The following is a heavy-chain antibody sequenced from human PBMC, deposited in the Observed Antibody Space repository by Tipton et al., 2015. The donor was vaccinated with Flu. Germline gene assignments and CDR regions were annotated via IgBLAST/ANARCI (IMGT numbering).Heavy chain of an antibody. D-gene: IGHD3-10*01. CDR1: GGSISSGSYY. J-gene: IGHJ4*02. Sequence: TLSLTCTVSGGSISSGSYYWSWIRQPAGKGLEWIGRIYTSGSTNYNPSLKSRVTISVDTSKIQFSLKLSSVTAADTAVYYCAGTGYWGQGTLVTVSS. CDR3: AGTGY. CDR2: IYTSGST. V-gene: IGHV4-61*02.